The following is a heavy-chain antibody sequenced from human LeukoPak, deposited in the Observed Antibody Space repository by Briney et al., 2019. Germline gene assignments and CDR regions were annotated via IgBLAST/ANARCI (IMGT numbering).Heavy chain of an antibody. D-gene: IGHD3-22*01. V-gene: IGHV3-33*01. CDR3: ARDGDSSGPDMDY. CDR2: IWSDGSNR. CDR1: GFTFSSYG. Sequence: QSGGSLRLSCAASGFTFSSYGMHWVRQAPGKGLEWVAVIWSDGSNRYYADSVKGRFTISRDNSKKTLYVQMNSLRAEDTAVYYCARDGDSSGPDMDYWGQGTLVTVSS. J-gene: IGHJ4*02.